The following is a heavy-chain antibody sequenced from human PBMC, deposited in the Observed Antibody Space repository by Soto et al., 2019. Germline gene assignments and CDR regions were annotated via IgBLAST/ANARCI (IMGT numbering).Heavy chain of an antibody. V-gene: IGHV3-30-3*01. CDR1: GFTFSSYA. CDR3: ARTLLIAAAGTDAFDI. CDR2: ISYDGSNK. J-gene: IGHJ3*02. Sequence: GGSLRLSCAASGFTFSSYAMHWVRQAPGKGLEWVAVISYDGSNKYYADSVKGRFTISRDNSKNTLYLQMNSLRAEDTAVYYCARTLLIAAAGTDAFDIWGQRTMLTVS. D-gene: IGHD6-13*01.